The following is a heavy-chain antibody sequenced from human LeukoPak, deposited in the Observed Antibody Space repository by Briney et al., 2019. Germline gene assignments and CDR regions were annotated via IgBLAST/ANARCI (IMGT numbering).Heavy chain of an antibody. J-gene: IGHJ4*02. V-gene: IGHV3-33*01. CDR1: GFTFSRNG. Sequence: PGRSLRLSCAASGFTFSRNGMHWVRQAPGKGLEWVAVTWYDGSNKYYADSVKGRFTISRDNSKNTLYLQTNSLRAEDTAVYYCARDLGYDILTGYYSDWGQGTLVTVSS. CDR2: TWYDGSNK. D-gene: IGHD3-9*01. CDR3: ARDLGYDILTGYYSD.